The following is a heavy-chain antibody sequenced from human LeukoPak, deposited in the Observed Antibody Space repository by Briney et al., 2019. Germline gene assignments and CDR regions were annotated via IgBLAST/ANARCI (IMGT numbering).Heavy chain of an antibody. V-gene: IGHV4-61*08. J-gene: IGHJ4*02. Sequence: SETLSLTCDVYGGSISSGDYSWSWIRQPPGKGLEWIGYIYNSGSTNNNPSLKSRVTISVDASKKQFSLKLSSVTAADTAVYYCARETPYGSGSYPFDYWGQGILVTVSS. CDR2: IYNSGST. D-gene: IGHD3-10*01. CDR3: ARETPYGSGSYPFDY. CDR1: GGSISSGDYS.